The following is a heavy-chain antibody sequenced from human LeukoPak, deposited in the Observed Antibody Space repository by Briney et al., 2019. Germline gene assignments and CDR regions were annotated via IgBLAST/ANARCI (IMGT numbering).Heavy chain of an antibody. CDR3: ATREEYYYDSSGYYDY. CDR2: ISAYNGNT. J-gene: IGHJ4*02. V-gene: IGHV1-18*01. D-gene: IGHD3-22*01. CDR1: GYTFTSYG. Sequence: GASVKVSCKASGYTFTSYGISWVRQAPGQGLEWMGWISAYNGNTNYAQKLQGRVTMTTDTSTSTAYMELRSLRSDDTAVYYCATREEYYYDSSGYYDYWGQGTLVTVSS.